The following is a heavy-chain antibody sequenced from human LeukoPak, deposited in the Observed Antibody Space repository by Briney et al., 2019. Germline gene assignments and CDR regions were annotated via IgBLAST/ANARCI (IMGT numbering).Heavy chain of an antibody. D-gene: IGHD1-26*01. V-gene: IGHV3-21*01. J-gene: IGHJ4*02. CDR1: GFTFSSYS. CDR3: ARGEPDTPTDY. CDR2: ISTSSSYI. Sequence: GGSLRLSCAAYGFTFSSYSMNWVRQAPGKGLEWVSFISTSSSYIYYADSVKGRFTISRDNAKNSLYLEMNSLRAEDTAVYYCARGEPDTPTDYWGQGTLVTVSS.